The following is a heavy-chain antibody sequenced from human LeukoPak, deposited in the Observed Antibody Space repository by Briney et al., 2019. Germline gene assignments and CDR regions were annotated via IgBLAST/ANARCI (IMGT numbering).Heavy chain of an antibody. Sequence: SVTVSFTSSVGTFISYAISWVRQAPGQGREWMGRIIPIFGTANYAQKFQGRVTITADKSTSTAYMELSSLRSEDTAVYYCASYDSSGSNFDYWGQGALVTVSS. J-gene: IGHJ4*02. CDR3: ASYDSSGSNFDY. CDR2: IIPIFGTA. V-gene: IGHV1-69*06. CDR1: VGTFISYA. D-gene: IGHD3-22*01.